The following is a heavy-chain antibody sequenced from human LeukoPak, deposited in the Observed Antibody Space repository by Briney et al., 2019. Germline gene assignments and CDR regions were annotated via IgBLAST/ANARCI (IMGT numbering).Heavy chain of an antibody. Sequence: SETLSLTCTVSGGSISSYYWSWIRQPPGKGLEWIGYIYYSGNTNYNPSPKSRVTISVDTSKNQFSLKLSSVTAADTAVYYCAGDILTGYYQFDYWGQGTLVTVSS. CDR3: AGDILTGYYQFDY. CDR2: IYYSGNT. V-gene: IGHV4-59*01. D-gene: IGHD3-9*01. J-gene: IGHJ4*02. CDR1: GGSISSYY.